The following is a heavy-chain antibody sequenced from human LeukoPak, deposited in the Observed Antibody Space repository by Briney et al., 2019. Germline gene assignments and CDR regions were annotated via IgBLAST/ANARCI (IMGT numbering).Heavy chain of an antibody. CDR2: TSGSGVST. Sequence: GGSLRLSCAASGFTFSSYAMSWVRQAPGKGLEWVSTTSGSGVSTYYTDSVKGRFTISRDNSKNTLYLQMNSLRAGDTALYYCARGPGLYLFDYWGQGTLVTVSS. D-gene: IGHD2-2*01. CDR3: ARGPGLYLFDY. J-gene: IGHJ4*02. CDR1: GFTFSSYA. V-gene: IGHV3-23*01.